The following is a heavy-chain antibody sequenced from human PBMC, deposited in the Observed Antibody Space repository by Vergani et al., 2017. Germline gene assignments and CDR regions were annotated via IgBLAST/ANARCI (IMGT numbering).Heavy chain of an antibody. CDR2: INAGNGNT. CDR1: GYTFTSYA. V-gene: IGHV1-3*01. Sequence: QVQLVQSGAEVKKPGASVKVSCKASGYTFTSYAMHWVRQAPGQRLEWMGWINAGNGNTKYSQKFQGRVTITRDTSASTAYMELSSLRSEDTAVYYCARDVGATKEYYYYYGMDVWGQGTTVTVSS. CDR3: ARDVGATKEYYYYYGMDV. J-gene: IGHJ6*02. D-gene: IGHD1-26*01.